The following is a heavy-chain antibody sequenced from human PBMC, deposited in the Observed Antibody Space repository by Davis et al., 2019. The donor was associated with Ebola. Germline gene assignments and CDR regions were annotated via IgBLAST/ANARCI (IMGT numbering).Heavy chain of an antibody. CDR2: INSDGSST. Sequence: GSLRLSCAASGFTFSSYWMHWVRQAPGKGLVWVSRINSDGSSTSYADSVKGRFTISRDNAKNTLYLQMNSLRAEDTAVYYCATSYYYDSSGYWLGFWGQGTLVTVSS. J-gene: IGHJ4*02. V-gene: IGHV3-74*01. D-gene: IGHD3-22*01. CDR1: GFTFSSYW. CDR3: ATSYYYDSSGYWLGF.